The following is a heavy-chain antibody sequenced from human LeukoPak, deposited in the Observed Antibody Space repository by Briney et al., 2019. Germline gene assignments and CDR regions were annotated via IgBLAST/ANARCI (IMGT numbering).Heavy chain of an antibody. Sequence: VASVKVSCKASGGTFSSYAISWVRQAPGQGLEWVGGIIPIFGTANYAQKFQGRVTITADESTSTAYMELSSLRSEDTAVYYCARVDVYYDSSGYVGYWGQGTLVTVSS. J-gene: IGHJ4*02. CDR2: IIPIFGTA. CDR1: GGTFSSYA. D-gene: IGHD3-22*01. V-gene: IGHV1-69*13. CDR3: ARVDVYYDSSGYVGY.